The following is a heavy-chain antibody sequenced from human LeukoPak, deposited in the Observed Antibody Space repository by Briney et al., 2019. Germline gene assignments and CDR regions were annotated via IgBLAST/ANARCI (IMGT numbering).Heavy chain of an antibody. CDR2: ISSSSSTI. CDR1: GFTFSSYA. Sequence: PGGSLRLSCAASGFTFSSYAMSWVRQAPGRGLEWVSYISSSSSTIYYADSVKGRFTISRDNAKNSLYLQMNSLRAEDTAVYHCARVEWESLYAFDIWGQGTMVTVSS. D-gene: IGHD1-26*01. V-gene: IGHV3-48*04. CDR3: ARVEWESLYAFDI. J-gene: IGHJ3*02.